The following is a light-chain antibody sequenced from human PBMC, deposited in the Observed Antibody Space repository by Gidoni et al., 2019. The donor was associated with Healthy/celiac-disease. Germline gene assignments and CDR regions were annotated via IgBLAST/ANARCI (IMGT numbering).Light chain of an antibody. V-gene: IGLV3-1*01. Sequence: SYELTQPPSVSVPTGQTASITCSGDKLGDQYACWYQKKPGQSPVLVIYQDSKRPSGIPVRFSVSNSGNTATLSISGTQAMEEADYCCQSFYILLVVFGGLPKLTVL. CDR1: KLGDQY. J-gene: IGLJ2*01. CDR3: QSFYILLVV. CDR2: QDS.